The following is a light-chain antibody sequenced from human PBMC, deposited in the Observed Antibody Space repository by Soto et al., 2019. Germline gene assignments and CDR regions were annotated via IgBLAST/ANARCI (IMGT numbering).Light chain of an antibody. J-gene: IGKJ5*01. CDR2: VAS. V-gene: IGKV1-39*01. CDR1: QSISRY. Sequence: IQMSLSVSSVSVSVGDRVTITCRASQSISRYLNWYQQKPGKAPNLLIYVASSLQSEVPSRFSGSGSGTDFTLTITSLQPEDFATYYCQQSYGTPITFGQGTRLEIK. CDR3: QQSYGTPIT.